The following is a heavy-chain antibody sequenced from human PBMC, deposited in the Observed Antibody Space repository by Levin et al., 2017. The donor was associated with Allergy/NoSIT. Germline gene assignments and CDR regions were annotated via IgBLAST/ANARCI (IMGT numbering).Heavy chain of an antibody. D-gene: IGHD3-22*01. J-gene: IGHJ4*02. Sequence: GGSLRLSCAAFGFTFSSYDMTWVRQAPGKGLEWVSAISAGGDTTYYAESVRGRFTISRDNSKFTVYLQMNSLRAEDTAVYYCANRQDSWGIHDTSGHNLCWGRGTLVTVSS. V-gene: IGHV3-23*01. CDR1: GFTFSSYD. CDR2: ISAGGDTT. CDR3: ANRQDSWGIHDTSGHNLC.